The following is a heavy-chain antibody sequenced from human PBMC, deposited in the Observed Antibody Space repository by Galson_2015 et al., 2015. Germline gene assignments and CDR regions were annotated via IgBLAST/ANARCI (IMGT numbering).Heavy chain of an antibody. D-gene: IGHD1-1*01. J-gene: IGHJ4*02. V-gene: IGHV1-69*13. CDR1: GGTFSSYA. CDR2: IIPIFGTA. Sequence: SVKVSCKASGGTFSSYAISWVRQAPGQGLEWMGGIIPIFGTANYAQKFQGRVTITADESTSTAYMELSSLRSEDTAVYYCARGYNWNVPNDYWGQGTLVTVSS. CDR3: ARGYNWNVPNDY.